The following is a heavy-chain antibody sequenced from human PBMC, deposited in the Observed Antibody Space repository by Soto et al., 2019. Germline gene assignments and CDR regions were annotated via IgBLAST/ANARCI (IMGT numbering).Heavy chain of an antibody. D-gene: IGHD3-10*01. CDR3: AREARGVVYYYYYGMDV. Sequence: GGSLRLSCAASGFTLSSYGMHWVRQAPGKGLEWVAVIWYDGSNKYYADSVKGRFTISRDNSKNTLYLQMNSLRAEDTAVYYCAREARGVVYYYYYGMDVWGQGTTVTVSS. CDR2: IWYDGSNK. CDR1: GFTLSSYG. V-gene: IGHV3-33*01. J-gene: IGHJ6*02.